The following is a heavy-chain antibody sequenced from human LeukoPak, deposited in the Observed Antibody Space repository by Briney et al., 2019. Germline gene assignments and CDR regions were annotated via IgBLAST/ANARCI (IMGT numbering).Heavy chain of an antibody. J-gene: IGHJ4*02. V-gene: IGHV1-2*02. CDR2: INPNSGDT. CDR3: VRDRSTFDY. D-gene: IGHD1-1*01. CDR1: GYTFTGYY. Sequence: GASVKVSCKASGYTFTGYYIHWVRQAPGQGLEWMGWINPNSGDTNYAQKFQGRVTMTRDTSISTAYMELSSLRSDDTAVYYCVRDRSTFDYWGQGTLVTVSS.